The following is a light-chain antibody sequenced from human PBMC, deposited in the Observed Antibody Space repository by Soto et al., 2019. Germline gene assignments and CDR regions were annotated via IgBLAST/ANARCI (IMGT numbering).Light chain of an antibody. J-gene: IGKJ1*01. Sequence: DIQLTQSPSFLSASVGDRVTITCRASQGISSYLAWYQKRPGKAPRLLMYAASTLQSGVPSRFSGSGYGTEFTLTISNLQPEDFATYYCQQLKSYPQTFGQGTKVDI. V-gene: IGKV1-9*01. CDR2: AAS. CDR3: QQLKSYPQT. CDR1: QGISSY.